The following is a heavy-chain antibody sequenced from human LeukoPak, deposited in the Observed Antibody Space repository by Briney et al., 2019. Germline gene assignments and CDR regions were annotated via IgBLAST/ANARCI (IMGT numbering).Heavy chain of an antibody. CDR1: GFTFSTHW. D-gene: IGHD3-16*02. J-gene: IGHJ6*04. Sequence: SGGSLRLSCAAPGFTFSTHWMTWVRQAPGKGREWVANIEQDGSEKYYIRSVKGRFTISRDNAKNSLYLQMNRLRAEDTAVYDCARERFLSVWGKGTTVTVSS. CDR3: ARERFLSV. V-gene: IGHV3-7*01. CDR2: IEQDGSEK.